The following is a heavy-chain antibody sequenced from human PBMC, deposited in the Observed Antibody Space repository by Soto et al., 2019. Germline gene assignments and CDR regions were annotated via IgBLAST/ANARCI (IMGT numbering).Heavy chain of an antibody. D-gene: IGHD2-2*01. J-gene: IGHJ4*02. CDR1: GYTFTSYS. CDR3: AREVVVVPATLPRARDY. V-gene: IGHV1-3*01. CDR2: INAGNGNT. Sequence: ASVKVSCKASGYTFTSYSIHWVRQAPGQRLEWMGWINAGNGNTKYSQKFQGRVTITRDTSASTAYMELSSLRSEDTAVYYCAREVVVVPATLPRARDYWGQGTLVTVSS.